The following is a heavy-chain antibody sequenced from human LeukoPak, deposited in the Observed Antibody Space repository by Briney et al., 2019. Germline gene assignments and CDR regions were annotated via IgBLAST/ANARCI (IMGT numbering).Heavy chain of an antibody. J-gene: IGHJ3*02. V-gene: IGHV3-72*01. D-gene: IGHD3-9*01. Sequence: GGSLRLSCAASGFTFSDHYMDWVRQAPGKGLEWVGRTRNKANSYTTEYAASVKGRFTISRDDSKNSLYLQMNGLKTEDTAVYYCASLKHDNAFDIWGQGTMVTVSS. CDR3: ASLKHDNAFDI. CDR1: GFTFSDHY. CDR2: TRNKANSYTT.